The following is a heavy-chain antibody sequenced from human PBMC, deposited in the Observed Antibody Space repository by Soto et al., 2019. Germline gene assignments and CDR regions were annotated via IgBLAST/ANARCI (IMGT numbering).Heavy chain of an antibody. CDR2: ISGSGKDT. V-gene: IGHV3-21*06. CDR3: ARVHLVRTSSYYCGMDV. Sequence: VDLVESGGGLVKPGGSLTLSCATSGFTFSNYRMNWVCEAPGKGLEWVASISGSGKDTFYRDSVKGRFTISRDNAESSLVLQMNSLTVDDTAVYHCARVHLVRTSSYYCGMDVWGPGTTVTVSS. J-gene: IGHJ6*02. D-gene: IGHD6-6*01. CDR1: GFTFSNYR.